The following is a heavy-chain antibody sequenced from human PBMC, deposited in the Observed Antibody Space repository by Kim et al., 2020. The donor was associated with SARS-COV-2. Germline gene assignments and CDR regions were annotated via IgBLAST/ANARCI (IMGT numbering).Heavy chain of an antibody. CDR3: ARDQGGYDRKGDY. D-gene: IGHD5-12*01. CDR1: GFTFSSYS. Sequence: GGSLRLSCAASGFTFSSYSMNWVRQAPGKGLEWVSSISSSSSYIYYADSVKGRFTISRDNAKNSLYLQMNSLRAEDTAVYYCARDQGGYDRKGDYWGQGTLVTVSS. CDR2: ISSSSSYI. V-gene: IGHV3-21*01. J-gene: IGHJ4*02.